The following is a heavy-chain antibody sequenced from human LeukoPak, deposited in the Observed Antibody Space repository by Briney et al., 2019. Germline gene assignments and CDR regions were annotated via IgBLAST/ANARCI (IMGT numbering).Heavy chain of an antibody. D-gene: IGHD3-10*01. CDR2: INPSDDTT. V-gene: IGHV1-46*01. Sequence: ASVKVSCKASGYTFTSYYMHWVRQAPGQGLEWMGIINPSDDTTSYAQKFQGRVTMTRDTSTSTVYMEMSSLRSEDTAVYYCARVAPYSRPIIGDLGIWGQGTLVTVSS. J-gene: IGHJ1*01. CDR3: ARVAPYSRPIIGDLGI. CDR1: GYTFTSYY.